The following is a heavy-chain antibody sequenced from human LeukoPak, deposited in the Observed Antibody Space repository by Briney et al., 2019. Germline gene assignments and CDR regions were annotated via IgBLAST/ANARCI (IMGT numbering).Heavy chain of an antibody. CDR1: GFTVNSNY. Sequence: GGSLRLSCAAYGFTVNSNYMSWVRQAPGKGLEWVSVIYSGGSTYYADSVKGRFTISRDNSKNTLYLQMNSLRAEDTAVYYCARAYDFGPYYFDYWGQGTLVTVSS. CDR3: ARAYDFGPYYFDY. V-gene: IGHV3-53*01. J-gene: IGHJ4*02. CDR2: IYSGGST. D-gene: IGHD3/OR15-3a*01.